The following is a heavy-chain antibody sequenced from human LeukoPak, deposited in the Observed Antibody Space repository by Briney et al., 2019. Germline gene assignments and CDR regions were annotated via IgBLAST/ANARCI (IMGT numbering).Heavy chain of an antibody. CDR2: ISAYNGNT. CDR1: GYTFTSYG. J-gene: IGHJ6*02. CDR3: ARDSTTGGDILTGYPHPYYYGMDV. D-gene: IGHD3-9*01. Sequence: GASVKVSCKASGYTFTSYGISWVRQAPGQGLEWMGWISAYNGNTNYAQKLQGRVTMTTDTSTSTAYMELRSLRSDDTAVYYCARDSTTGGDILTGYPHPYYYGMDVWGQGTTVTVSS. V-gene: IGHV1-18*01.